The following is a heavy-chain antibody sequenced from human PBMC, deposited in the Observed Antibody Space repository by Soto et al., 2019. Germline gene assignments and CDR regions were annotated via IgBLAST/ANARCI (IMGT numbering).Heavy chain of an antibody. CDR3: AREPMVRAAHGFDI. D-gene: IGHD3-10*01. Sequence: QVQLVQSGAEVKKPGASVKVSCKASGYTFTGHYMHWVRQAPGQGLEGMGRINPNSVGTNYPQKFQGRVTMTRDTSISTAYMELSRLRSDDTAVYYCAREPMVRAAHGFDIWGQGTMVTVSS. J-gene: IGHJ3*02. V-gene: IGHV1-2*02. CDR1: GYTFTGHY. CDR2: INPNSVGT.